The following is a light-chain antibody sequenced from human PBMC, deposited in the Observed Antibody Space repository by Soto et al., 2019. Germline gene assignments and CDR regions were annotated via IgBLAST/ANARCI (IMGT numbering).Light chain of an antibody. J-gene: IGKJ2*01. CDR2: WAS. CDR3: HQYYSPPPT. Sequence: DIVMTQSPDSLAVSLGERATINCKSSQSVLYSSNNKNFLAWYQQKPGQPPKLLIYWASTRESGVPDRFSGSGSGTDFTLTISSLTAEDVAVYYCHQYYSPPPTFGQGTELEIK. V-gene: IGKV4-1*01. CDR1: QSVLYSSNNKNF.